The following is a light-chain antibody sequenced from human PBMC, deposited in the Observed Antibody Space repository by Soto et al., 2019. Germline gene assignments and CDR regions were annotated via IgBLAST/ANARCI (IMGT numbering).Light chain of an antibody. Sequence: QSVLTQSPSASASLGASVKLTCTLSSGHSSYAIAWYQQQPEKGPRFLMKVKSDGSHNKGDGIPDRFSGSSSGAERHLTISCLQSEDEGDYYCQAWGTSAVFGGGTQLTVL. CDR2: VKSDGSH. CDR1: SGHSSYA. V-gene: IGLV4-69*01. J-gene: IGLJ7*01. CDR3: QAWGTSAV.